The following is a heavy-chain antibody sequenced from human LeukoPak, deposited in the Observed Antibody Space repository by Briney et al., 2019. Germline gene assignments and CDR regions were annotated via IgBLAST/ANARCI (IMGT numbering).Heavy chain of an antibody. CDR3: AREWGSGSYYNWYNFDF. J-gene: IGHJ4*02. D-gene: IGHD3-10*01. CDR2: IYHSGST. V-gene: IGHV4-38-2*02. Sequence: SETLSLTCGVSGYSISSGYYWGWIRQPPGKGLEWIGSIYHSGSTSYNASLKSWVTISVDTSKNQFSLKLTSVTAADTAVYYCAREWGSGSYYNWYNFDFWGQGTLVTVSS. CDR1: GYSISSGYY.